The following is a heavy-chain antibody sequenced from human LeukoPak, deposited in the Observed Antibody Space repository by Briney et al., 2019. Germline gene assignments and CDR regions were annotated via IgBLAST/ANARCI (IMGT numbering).Heavy chain of an antibody. D-gene: IGHD4-17*01. CDR3: ARVGPMTTEYYFDY. V-gene: IGHV3-21*01. Sequence: GGSLRLSCAASGFTFSSYSMNWVRQAPGKGLEWVSSISSSSSYIYYADSVKGRFTISRDNAKNSLYLQMNSLRAEDTAVYYCARVGPMTTEYYFDYWGQGTLVTVSS. CDR2: ISSSSSYI. CDR1: GFTFSSYS. J-gene: IGHJ4*02.